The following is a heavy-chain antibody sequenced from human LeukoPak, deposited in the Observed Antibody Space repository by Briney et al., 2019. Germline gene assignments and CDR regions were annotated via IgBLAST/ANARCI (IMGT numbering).Heavy chain of an antibody. CDR3: YILPGYTYGMDV. Sequence: GGSLRLSCAASGFTFSSYAMSWVRQAPGKGLEWVSAISGSGGSTYYADSVKGRFTISRDNSKNTLYLQMNSPRAEDTAVYYCYILPGYTYGMDVWVKGTTVTVSS. D-gene: IGHD3-9*01. J-gene: IGHJ6*04. V-gene: IGHV3-23*01. CDR1: GFTFSSYA. CDR2: ISGSGGST.